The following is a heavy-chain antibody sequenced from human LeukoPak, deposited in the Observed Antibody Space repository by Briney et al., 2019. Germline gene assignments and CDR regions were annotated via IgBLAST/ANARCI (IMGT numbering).Heavy chain of an antibody. V-gene: IGHV4-39*01. CDR3: ARGGYYYDSSAYGFDY. D-gene: IGHD3-22*01. CDR1: GDSISSSSSY. CDR2: IYYSGST. Sequence: SETLSLTCTVSGDSISSSSSYWGWIRQPPGKGLEWIGSIYYSGSTYYNTSLKSRVTISVDTSKNQFSLKLSSVAAADTAVYYCARGGYYYDSSAYGFDYWGQGTLVTVSS. J-gene: IGHJ4*02.